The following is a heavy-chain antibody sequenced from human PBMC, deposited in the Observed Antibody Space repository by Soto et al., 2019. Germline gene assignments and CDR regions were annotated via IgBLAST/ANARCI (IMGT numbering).Heavy chain of an antibody. J-gene: IGHJ6*02. V-gene: IGHV3-74*01. Sequence: GSLRLSCAASGFTFSNYWMHWVRQAPGKGLVWISRINSGGSSTRYADSVKGRFTISRDNAKNTLYLQMNSLRAEDTAVYYCAREYSGNYYGMDVWGQGTTVTVSS. CDR2: INSGGSST. CDR3: AREYSGNYYGMDV. CDR1: GFTFSNYW. D-gene: IGHD3-10*01.